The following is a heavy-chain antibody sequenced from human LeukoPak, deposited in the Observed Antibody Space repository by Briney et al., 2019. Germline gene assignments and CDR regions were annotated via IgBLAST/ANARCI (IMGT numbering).Heavy chain of an antibody. J-gene: IGHJ6*03. D-gene: IGHD3-22*01. Sequence: GGSLRLSCAASGFTFSSYGMHWVRQAPGKGLEWVAVISYDGSNKYYADSVKGRFTISRDNSKSTLYLQMNSLRAEDTAVYYCARGPRITMIVVVTYYYYYMDVWGKGTTVTVSS. CDR2: ISYDGSNK. V-gene: IGHV3-30*03. CDR1: GFTFSSYG. CDR3: ARGPRITMIVVVTYYYYYMDV.